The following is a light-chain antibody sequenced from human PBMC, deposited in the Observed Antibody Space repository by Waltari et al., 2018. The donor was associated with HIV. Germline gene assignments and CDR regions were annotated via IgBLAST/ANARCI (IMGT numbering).Light chain of an antibody. V-gene: IGLV2-11*01. CDR2: DVT. J-gene: IGLJ1*01. CDR3: CSFVGSYSYV. CDR1: SAVIDGSSF. Sequence: QSALNQPRSVSESPGQSVTLSCTGSSAVIDGSSFVSWYQHHPGKAPKVIIYDVTKRPSGVPDRFSGSRSGNTASLTTSGLQAEDEADYYCCSFVGSYSYVFGTGTKVTVL.